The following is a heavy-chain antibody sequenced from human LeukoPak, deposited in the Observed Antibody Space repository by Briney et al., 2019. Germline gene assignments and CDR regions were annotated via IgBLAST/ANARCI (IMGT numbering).Heavy chain of an antibody. V-gene: IGHV3-7*01. D-gene: IGHD3-10*01. J-gene: IGHJ4*02. CDR2: IKQDGSEK. CDR1: GFTFSSYW. Sequence: PGGSLRLSCAASGFTFSSYWMSWVRQAPGKGLEWVANIKQDGSEKYYVDSVKGRFTISRDNAKNSLYLQMNSLRAEDTAVYYCARRMAGSYYPRMFDYWGQETLVTVSS. CDR3: ARRMAGSYYPRMFDY.